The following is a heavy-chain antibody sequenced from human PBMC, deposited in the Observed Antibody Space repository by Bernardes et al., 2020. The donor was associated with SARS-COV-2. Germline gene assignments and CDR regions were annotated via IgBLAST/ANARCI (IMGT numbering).Heavy chain of an antibody. Sequence: SETLSLTCAVYGGSFNRHYWSWIRQPPGKGLEWIGETSHSGITNSNPSPKSRATISVASSKSQFSLKLDSVTAADTAVYYCARLQSVPGLFYVSWQYQGLDVWGQETTVTVSS. CDR3: ARLQSVPGLFYVSWQYQGLDV. J-gene: IGHJ6*02. CDR1: GGSFNRHY. D-gene: IGHD2-2*01. V-gene: IGHV4-34*01. CDR2: TSHSGIT.